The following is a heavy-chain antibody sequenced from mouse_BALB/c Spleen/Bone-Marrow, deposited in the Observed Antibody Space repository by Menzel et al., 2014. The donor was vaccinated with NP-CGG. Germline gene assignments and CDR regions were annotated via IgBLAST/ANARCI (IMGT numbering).Heavy chain of an antibody. CDR3: ARNANWLFTY. CDR2: INPGSGGS. Sequence: QVQLKESGAEVVRPGTSVKVSCKASGYDFTSYLIEWIKQRPGQGLEWIGVINPGSGGSNYNEKFTGKATLTVDKSSSTAYMQLSSLTSDDSAVYFCARNANWLFTYWGQGTLVTVPA. J-gene: IGHJ3*01. V-gene: IGHV1-54*01. D-gene: IGHD4-1*01. CDR1: GYDFTSYL.